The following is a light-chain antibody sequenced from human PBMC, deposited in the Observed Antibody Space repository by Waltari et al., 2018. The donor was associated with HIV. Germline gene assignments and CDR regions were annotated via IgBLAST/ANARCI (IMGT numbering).Light chain of an antibody. CDR3: ATWDDSLNAWV. J-gene: IGLJ3*02. CDR1: SSNISSNT. V-gene: IGLV1-44*01. Sequence: QSVLNQSPSASGTPGQRVIISCPGRSSNISSNTVTWYQQFPGTAPKLLIYSYGQRPSGVPERFSGSKSATSASLAISGLRSEDEADYYCATWDDSLNAWVFGGGTKLTVL. CDR2: SYG.